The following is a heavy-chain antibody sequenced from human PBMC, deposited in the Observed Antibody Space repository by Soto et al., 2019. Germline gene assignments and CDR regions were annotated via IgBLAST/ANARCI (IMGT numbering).Heavy chain of an antibody. V-gene: IGHV3-21*01. CDR1: GFTFSSYS. Sequence: GSVRLSSAAAGFTFSSYSRNGVRQATGKGLEWVSSISSSSSYIYYADSVKGRFTISRDNAKNSLYLQMNSLRAEDTAVYYCASTPRAEYFQHWGQGTLVTVSS. CDR2: ISSSSSYI. J-gene: IGHJ1*01. CDR3: ASTPRAEYFQH.